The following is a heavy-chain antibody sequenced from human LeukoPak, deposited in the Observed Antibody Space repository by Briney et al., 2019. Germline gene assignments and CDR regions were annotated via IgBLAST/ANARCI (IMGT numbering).Heavy chain of an antibody. CDR3: ARDERELSHLNYYYYYMDV. Sequence: SETLSLTCAVYGGSFSGYYWSWIRQPPGKGLEWIGEIKHSGSTNYNPSLKSRVTISVDTSKNQFSLKLSSVTAADTAVYYCARDERELSHLNYYYYYMDVWGKGTTVTVSS. CDR2: IKHSGST. CDR1: GGSFSGYY. V-gene: IGHV4-34*01. J-gene: IGHJ6*03. D-gene: IGHD3-16*02.